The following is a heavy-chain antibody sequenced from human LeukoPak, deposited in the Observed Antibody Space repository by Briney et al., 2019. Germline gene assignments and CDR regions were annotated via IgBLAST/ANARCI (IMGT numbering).Heavy chain of an antibody. Sequence: GRSLILSCSASGFTFRSLAMHWVRQAPGKGLEYVSAISSNGGRTYYADSVKGRFTISRDNSKNTLYLQMSSLRPEDTAVYYCVNQISGWVYWGQGTLVTVSS. J-gene: IGHJ4*02. CDR2: ISSNGGRT. V-gene: IGHV3-64D*06. D-gene: IGHD6-19*01. CDR3: VNQISGWVY. CDR1: GFTFRSLA.